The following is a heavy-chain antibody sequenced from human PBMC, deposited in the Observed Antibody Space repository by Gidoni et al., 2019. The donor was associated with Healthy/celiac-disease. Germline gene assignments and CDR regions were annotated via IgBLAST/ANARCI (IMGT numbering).Heavy chain of an antibody. CDR3: GRGLKYCSSTSCRRAGFDY. J-gene: IGHJ4*02. CDR2: IHHRGST. D-gene: IGHD2-2*01. Sequence: QVPLQQQGPGLCNPEDTLSLTSAPDGGSFRSYYWTCIRQPPGKGLEWIGEIHHRGSTNYNPSLKSRVTISVDTSKNQFSLKLSSVTAADTAVYYCGRGLKYCSSTSCRRAGFDYWGQGTLVTVSS. CDR1: GGSFRSYY. V-gene: IGHV4-34*01.